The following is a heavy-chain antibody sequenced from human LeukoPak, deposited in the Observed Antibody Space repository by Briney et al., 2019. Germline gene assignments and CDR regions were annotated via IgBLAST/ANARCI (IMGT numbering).Heavy chain of an antibody. J-gene: IGHJ3*02. Sequence: SETPSLTCTVSGGSISRYYWSWIRQPPGKGLEWIGYIYYSGSTNYNPSLKSRVTISVDTSKNQFSLKLSSVTAADTAVYYCARQSKTVTRDAFDIWGQGTMVTVSS. V-gene: IGHV4-59*08. CDR1: GGSISRYY. CDR3: ARQSKTVTRDAFDI. CDR2: IYYSGST. D-gene: IGHD5-18*01.